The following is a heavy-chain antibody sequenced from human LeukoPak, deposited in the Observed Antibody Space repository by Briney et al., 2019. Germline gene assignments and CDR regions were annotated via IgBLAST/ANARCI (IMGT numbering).Heavy chain of an antibody. J-gene: IGHJ5*02. D-gene: IGHD3-10*01. CDR2: IYYSGST. CDR1: GGSISSNSFY. CDR3: GRNRYYDGSGNYRGPNWFDP. Sequence: SETLSLTCTVSGGSISSNSFYWGWIRQPPGKGLEWIGSIYYSGSTYYNPSLKSRVTISVGTSKNQFSLKLRSVTVADTAVHYRGRNRYYDGSGNYRGPNWFDPLGQGTLVTVSS. V-gene: IGHV4-39*01.